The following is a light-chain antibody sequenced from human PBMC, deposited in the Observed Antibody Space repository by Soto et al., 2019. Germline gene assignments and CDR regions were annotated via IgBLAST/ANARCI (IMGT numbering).Light chain of an antibody. CDR3: SSYTSSSTQV. CDR1: SSDVGGYNY. Sequence: QSVLTQPASVSGSPGQSITISCTGTSSDVGGYNYVSWYQQHPDKAPKLMIYEVSNRPSGVSNRFSGSKSGNTASLTISGLQAEDEADYYCSSYTSSSTQVFGTGTKVTV. V-gene: IGLV2-14*01. CDR2: EVS. J-gene: IGLJ1*01.